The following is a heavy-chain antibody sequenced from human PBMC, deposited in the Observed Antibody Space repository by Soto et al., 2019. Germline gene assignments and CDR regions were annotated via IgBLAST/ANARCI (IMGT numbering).Heavy chain of an antibody. J-gene: IGHJ4*02. CDR1: GGSISSYD. CDR2: IYNSGST. CDR3: ARHESSGWYYFDY. Sequence: SETLSLTCTVAGGSISSYDWSWIRQPPGKGLEWIGYIYNSGSTNYNPSLKSQVTISVDMSKNQFSLKLNSVTAADTAVYYCARHESSGWYYFDYWGQGTLVTVSS. V-gene: IGHV4-59*08. D-gene: IGHD6-19*01.